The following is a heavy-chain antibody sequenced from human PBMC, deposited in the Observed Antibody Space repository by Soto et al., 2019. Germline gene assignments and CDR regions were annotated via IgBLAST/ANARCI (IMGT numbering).Heavy chain of an antibody. CDR2: ISAYNGDT. CDR3: ARVQQLVGYFYYFLDV. Sequence: SVNVDCKTAVYTFSIDVSTCVSRVHRKALEWMGWISAYNGDTHYTQRLQGRVTMTTDTSTSTAYMELRGLRSDDTAVYYCARVQQLVGYFYYFLDVLGKGTTVTV. V-gene: IGHV1-18*01. D-gene: IGHD6-6*01. CDR1: VYTFSIDV. J-gene: IGHJ6*03.